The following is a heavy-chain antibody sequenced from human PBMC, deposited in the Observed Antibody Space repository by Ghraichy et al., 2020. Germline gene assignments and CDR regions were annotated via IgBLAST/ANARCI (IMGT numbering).Heavy chain of an antibody. CDR1: GFTFSSYW. CDR3: AGSIVVVPAAMYSYYYYGMDV. V-gene: IGHV3-7*01. J-gene: IGHJ6*02. CDR2: IKQDGSEK. Sequence: GGSLRLSCAASGFTFSSYWMSWVRQAPGKGLEWVANIKQDGSEKYYVDSVKGRFTISRDNAKNSLYLQMNSLRAEDTAVYYCAGSIVVVPAAMYSYYYYGMDVWGQGTTVTVSS. D-gene: IGHD2-2*01.